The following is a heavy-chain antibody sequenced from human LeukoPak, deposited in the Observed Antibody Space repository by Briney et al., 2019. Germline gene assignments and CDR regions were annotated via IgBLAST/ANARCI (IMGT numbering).Heavy chain of an antibody. V-gene: IGHV3-74*01. CDR3: TRGSYGDYEY. Sequence: GGSLRLSYAASRFTFSSYWMHWVRQVPGKGLLWVSRINAEGSSAYYADSVKGRFTISRDNAQNSLYLQMNSLRAEDTAVYYCTRGSYGDYEYWGQGTLVTVSS. J-gene: IGHJ4*02. CDR2: INAEGSSA. CDR1: RFTFSSYW. D-gene: IGHD4-17*01.